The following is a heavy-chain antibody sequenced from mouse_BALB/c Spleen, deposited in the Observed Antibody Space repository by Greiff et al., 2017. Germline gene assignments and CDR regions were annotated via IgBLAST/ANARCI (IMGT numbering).Heavy chain of an antibody. Sequence: EVQGVESGGGLVQPGGSLKLSCAASGFTFSSYGMSWVRQTPDKRLELVATINSNGGSTYYPDSVKGRFTISRDNAKNTLYLQMSSLKSEDTAMYYCARVWSSYYYAMDYWGQGTSVTVSS. J-gene: IGHJ4*01. D-gene: IGHD2-10*02. CDR3: ARVWSSYYYAMDY. V-gene: IGHV5-6-3*01. CDR1: GFTFSSYG. CDR2: INSNGGST.